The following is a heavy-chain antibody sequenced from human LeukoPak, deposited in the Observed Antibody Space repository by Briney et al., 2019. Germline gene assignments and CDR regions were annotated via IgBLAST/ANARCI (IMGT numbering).Heavy chain of an antibody. CDR1: GCTFSRYW. Sequence: GGSLRLSCAAYGCTFSRYWMHWVRQAPGKGLVWVSRINNDGSNTYYADSVKGRFTISRDNAKNTRYLQMDGLRAEDTALYYCARYGTDPFDIWGQGTLVTVSS. V-gene: IGHV3-74*01. D-gene: IGHD4-17*01. CDR3: ARYGTDPFDI. J-gene: IGHJ3*02. CDR2: INNDGSNT.